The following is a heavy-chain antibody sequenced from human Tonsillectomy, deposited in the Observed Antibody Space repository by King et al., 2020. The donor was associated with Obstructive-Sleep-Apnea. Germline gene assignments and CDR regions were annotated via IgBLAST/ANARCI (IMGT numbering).Heavy chain of an antibody. Sequence: QLVQSGAEVRKPGASMKVSCKASGYTFINFFMHWVRQAPGQGLEWMGIINPSGGSPNYAQRFQDRVTMTRDTSTSTVYMELSSLRFEDTAVYYCARAHSGSYFDVWGQGTLVTASS. J-gene: IGHJ4*02. V-gene: IGHV1-46*01. CDR3: ARAHSGSYFDV. CDR1: GYTFINFF. CDR2: INPSGGSP. D-gene: IGHD1-26*01.